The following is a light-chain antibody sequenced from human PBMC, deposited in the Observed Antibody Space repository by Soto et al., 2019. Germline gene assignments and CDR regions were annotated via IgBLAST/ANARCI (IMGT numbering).Light chain of an antibody. Sequence: DIVMTQSPLSLPVTPGEPASISCRSSQSLLNINGYNYLDWYLQKPGQSQQLLIYLGFNRASGVPDRFSGSGSGTDFTLKISRVEAEDVGVYYCMQALQTPPTFGQGTKLEIK. J-gene: IGKJ2*01. CDR2: LGF. CDR1: QSLLNINGYNY. CDR3: MQALQTPPT. V-gene: IGKV2-28*01.